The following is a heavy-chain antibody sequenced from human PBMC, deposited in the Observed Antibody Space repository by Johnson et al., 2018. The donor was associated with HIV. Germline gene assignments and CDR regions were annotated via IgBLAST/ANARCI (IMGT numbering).Heavy chain of an antibody. D-gene: IGHD6-19*01. CDR2: INWNGGST. CDR1: GFLFSRYA. Sequence: VQLVESGGGLVRPGGSQRLSCAASGFLFSRYAMHWVRQAPGKGLEWVSGINWNGGSTGYADSVKGRFTISRDNAKNSLYLQMNSLRAEDTALYYCARDRGSSGWYDAFDIWGQGTMVTVSS. V-gene: IGHV3-20*04. J-gene: IGHJ3*02. CDR3: ARDRGSSGWYDAFDI.